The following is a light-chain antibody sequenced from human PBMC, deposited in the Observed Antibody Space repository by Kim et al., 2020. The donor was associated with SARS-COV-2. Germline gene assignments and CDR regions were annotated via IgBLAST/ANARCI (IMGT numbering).Light chain of an antibody. CDR2: AAS. CDR3: QLCYSTPLYI. Sequence: DIQMTQSPSSLSASVGDRVTITCRASQSINTYLKWYQQKPGKAPKLLIYAASTLQSGVPSSFSGSGSGTYFTLTISSMQPEDFATYFCQLCYSTPLYIFCHGTKLEI. V-gene: IGKV1-39*01. CDR1: QSINTY. J-gene: IGKJ2*01.